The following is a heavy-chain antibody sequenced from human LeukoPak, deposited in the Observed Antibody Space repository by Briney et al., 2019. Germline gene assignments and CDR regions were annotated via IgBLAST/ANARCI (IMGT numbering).Heavy chain of an antibody. CDR1: GGSISSSSYY. J-gene: IGHJ5*02. Sequence: SETLSLTCTVSGGSISSSSYYWGWIRQPPGKGLEWIGSIYYSGSTYYNPSLKSRVTISVDTSKNQFSLKLSSVTAADTAVYYSARRSWSGYYTQGFDPWGQGTLVTVSS. D-gene: IGHD3-3*01. CDR2: IYYSGST. V-gene: IGHV4-39*01. CDR3: ARRSWSGYYTQGFDP.